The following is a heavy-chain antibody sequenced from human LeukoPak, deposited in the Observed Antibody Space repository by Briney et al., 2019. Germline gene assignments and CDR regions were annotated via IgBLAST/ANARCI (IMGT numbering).Heavy chain of an antibody. Sequence: VASVKVSRKASRYTFTSYDINWVRQATGQGLEWMGWMNPKRGNTGYAQKFQGRVTFTRDTSISTAYMELSSLRSEDTAVYFCARATVVAGYCTTTRCYKPFDIWGQGTMVTVSS. J-gene: IGHJ3*02. D-gene: IGHD2-2*02. CDR1: RYTFTSYD. CDR2: MNPKRGNT. V-gene: IGHV1-8*01. CDR3: ARATVVAGYCTTTRCYKPFDI.